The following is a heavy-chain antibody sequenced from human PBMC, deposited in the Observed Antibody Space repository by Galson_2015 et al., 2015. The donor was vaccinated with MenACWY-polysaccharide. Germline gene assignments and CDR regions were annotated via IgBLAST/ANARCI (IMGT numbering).Heavy chain of an antibody. CDR3: AKSSQWGAAAVGSFDH. V-gene: IGHV3-23*01. CDR1: GFSITSYA. D-gene: IGHD6-13*01. CDR2: ISGSGTNI. J-gene: IGHJ4*02. Sequence: SLRLSCAVPGFSITSYAVNWVRQAPGKGLEWVAVISGSGTNIQYADSVKGRFTISRDTSKSTLYLQMNSLRAEDTAKYYRAKSSQWGAAAVGSFDHWGQGTLVTVSS.